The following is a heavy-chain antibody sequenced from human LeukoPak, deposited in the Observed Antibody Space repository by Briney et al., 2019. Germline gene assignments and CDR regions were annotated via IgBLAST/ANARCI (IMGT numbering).Heavy chain of an antibody. D-gene: IGHD3-10*01. CDR2: ISYDGSNK. V-gene: IGHV3-30*03. CDR1: GFTFSSYG. J-gene: IGHJ4*02. CDR3: ARERRFGELLREYFDY. Sequence: QTGGSLRLSCAASGFTFSSYGMHWVRQAPGKGLEWVAVISYDGSNKYYADSVKGRLTISRDNSKNTLYLQMNSLRAEDTAVYYCARERRFGELLREYFDYWGQGTLVTVSS.